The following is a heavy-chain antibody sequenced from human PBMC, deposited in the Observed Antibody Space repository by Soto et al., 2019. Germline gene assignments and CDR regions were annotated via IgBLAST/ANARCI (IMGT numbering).Heavy chain of an antibody. CDR3: AKDWGDGYNSNYGMDV. J-gene: IGHJ6*02. Sequence: EVQLLESGGGLVQPGGSLRLSCAGSGFTFNNYALIWVRQAPGKGLEWVSGISSSGGTTYYAESVKGRFTIPRDNSKNTLYLQMNSLRAEDTAVYFCAKDWGDGYNSNYGMDVWGQGTTVTVSS. V-gene: IGHV3-23*01. CDR1: GFTFNNYA. D-gene: IGHD5-12*01. CDR2: ISSSGGTT.